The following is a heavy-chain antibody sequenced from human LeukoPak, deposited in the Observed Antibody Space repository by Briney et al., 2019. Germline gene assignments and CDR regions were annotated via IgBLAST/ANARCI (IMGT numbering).Heavy chain of an antibody. CDR2: ISAYNGNT. J-gene: IGHJ3*02. V-gene: IGHV1-18*01. CDR3: ASTWELAGGAFDI. CDR1: GYSLISYG. D-gene: IGHD1-26*01. Sequence: ASVKVSCKASGYSLISYGISWVRQAPGQGLEWMGWISAYNGNTNYAQKFQGRVTMTRDTSISTAYMELSRLRSDDTAVYYCASTWELAGGAFDIWGQGTMVTVSS.